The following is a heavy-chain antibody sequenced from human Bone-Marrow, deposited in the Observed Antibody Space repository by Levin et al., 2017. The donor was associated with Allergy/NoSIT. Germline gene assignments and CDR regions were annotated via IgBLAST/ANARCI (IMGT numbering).Heavy chain of an antibody. CDR2: ISDSSI. CDR1: GFTFSSHE. V-gene: IGHV3-48*03. CDR3: ARGWGAN. J-gene: IGHJ4*02. D-gene: IGHD1-26*01. Sequence: GGSLRLSCAASGFTFSSHEMNWVRQAPGKGLEWVSHISDSSIHYADSVRGRFTISRDNAKNSLYLQMNNLRAEETALYYWARGWGANWGQGTLVTVSS.